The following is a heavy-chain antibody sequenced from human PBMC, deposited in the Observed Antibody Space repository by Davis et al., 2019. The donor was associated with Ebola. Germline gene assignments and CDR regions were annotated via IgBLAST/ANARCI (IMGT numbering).Heavy chain of an antibody. CDR1: GGTFSNYT. CDR3: SEQGFSGYNYFDS. CDR2: INPILGAA. D-gene: IGHD5-12*01. V-gene: IGHV1-69*08. J-gene: IGHJ4*02. Sequence: SVKVSCKASGGTFSNYTFHWVRQAPGQGLEWMGRINPILGAADYAPTFQGRVTITADKSTVTAYLKLSSLRSEDTAVYYCSEQGFSGYNYFDSWGQGTLVTVSS.